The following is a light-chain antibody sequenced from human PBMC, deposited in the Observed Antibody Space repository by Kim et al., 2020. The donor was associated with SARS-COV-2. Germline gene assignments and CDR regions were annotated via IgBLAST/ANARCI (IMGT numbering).Light chain of an antibody. CDR2: EVN. J-gene: IGLJ3*02. Sequence: LTQPPSASGSPGQSVTITCTGTNSDIGGYKYVSWYQQHPGKAPRLMIFEVNKRPSGVPDRFSGSKSGNTASLTVSGLQAEDEADYYCSSFAGRNTFGVFGGGTQLTVL. CDR1: NSDIGGYKY. CDR3: SSFAGRNTFGV. V-gene: IGLV2-8*01.